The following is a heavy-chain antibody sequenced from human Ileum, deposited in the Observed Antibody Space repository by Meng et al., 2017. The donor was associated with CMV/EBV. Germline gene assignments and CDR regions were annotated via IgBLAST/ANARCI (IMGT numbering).Heavy chain of an antibody. D-gene: IGHD3-22*01. CDR2: ISGSRTSI. CDR3: AKAVPNYYDSSGYYSYFDN. CDR1: FANYA. V-gene: IGHV3-23*01. Sequence: FANYAMTWVRQAPGKGLQWVSSISGSRTSINYADSVKGRFSISRDNSKDAVYLRMNSLSAEDTAVYYCAKAVPNYYDSSGYYSYFDNWGQGTLVTVSS. J-gene: IGHJ4*02.